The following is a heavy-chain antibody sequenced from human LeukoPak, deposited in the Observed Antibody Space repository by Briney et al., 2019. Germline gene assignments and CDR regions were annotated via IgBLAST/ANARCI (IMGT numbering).Heavy chain of an antibody. D-gene: IGHD2-2*02. CDR1: GGSISSSTYY. J-gene: IGHJ3*02. V-gene: IGHV4-39*07. CDR2: IYYSGST. Sequence: SETLSLTCTVSGGSISSSTYYWGRIRQPPGKGLEWIGSIYYSGSTYYNPSLKSRVTISVDTSKNQFSLKLSSVTAADTAVYYCARDGRCSSTSCYKAGGAFDIWGQGTMVTVSS. CDR3: ARDGRCSSTSCYKAGGAFDI.